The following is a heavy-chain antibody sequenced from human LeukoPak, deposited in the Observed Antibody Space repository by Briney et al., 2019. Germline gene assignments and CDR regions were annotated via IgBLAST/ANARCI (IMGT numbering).Heavy chain of an antibody. Sequence: LPGGSLRLSCGGSGFNFKNYGIHWVRQVPGRGLEWVAGMSYDGGHIYYGDSVKGRFTISRDNSKDTAYVEMNSLRPADTAVYYCAKGCSSTSCAIEFDSWGQGILVTVSS. CDR1: GFNFKNYG. D-gene: IGHD2-2*01. V-gene: IGHV3-30*18. CDR2: MSYDGGHI. CDR3: AKGCSSTSCAIEFDS. J-gene: IGHJ4*02.